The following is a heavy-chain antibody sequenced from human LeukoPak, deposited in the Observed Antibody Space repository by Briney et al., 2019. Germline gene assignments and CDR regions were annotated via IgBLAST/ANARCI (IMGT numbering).Heavy chain of an antibody. V-gene: IGHV3-74*01. CDR1: NFDFFSYG. J-gene: IGHJ4*01. D-gene: IGHD2-21*02. Sequence: GGSLRLSCVASNFDFFSYGMQWVRQAPGKGLVWVSRIFTDGSTTSCADSVKGRFTISRDNAKNTLYLEMKSLRVEDTAVYYCARELPREVTLDYWGQGTLVTVSP. CDR3: ARELPREVTLDY. CDR2: IFTDGSTT.